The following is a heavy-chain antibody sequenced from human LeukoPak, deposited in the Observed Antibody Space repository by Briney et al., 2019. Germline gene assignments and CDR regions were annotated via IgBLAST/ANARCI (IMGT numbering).Heavy chain of an antibody. D-gene: IGHD3-22*01. V-gene: IGHV1-46*01. J-gene: IGHJ4*02. CDR2: INPSGGST. CDR3: ARAMTPYYYDSSGYGY. CDR1: GYTFTGYY. Sequence: GASVKVSCKASGYTFTGYYMHWVRQAPGQGLEWMGWINPSGGSTSYAQKFQGRVTMTRDTSTSTVYMELSSLRSEDTAVYYCARAMTPYYYDSSGYGYWGQGTLVTVSS.